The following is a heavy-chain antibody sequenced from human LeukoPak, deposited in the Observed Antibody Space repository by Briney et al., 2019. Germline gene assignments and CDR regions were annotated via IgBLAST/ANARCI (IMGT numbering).Heavy chain of an antibody. CDR1: GFTFSTYA. J-gene: IGHJ4*02. Sequence: PGGSLRLSCVASGFTFSTYAMSWVRQAPGKGLEWVSAISGSGSNTYYADSVKGRFTISRDNSKNTLYLQMNSLRAEDTAVYYCTKDPYYYWGQGTLVTVSS. V-gene: IGHV3-23*01. CDR3: TKDPYYY. CDR2: ISGSGSNT. D-gene: IGHD3-10*01.